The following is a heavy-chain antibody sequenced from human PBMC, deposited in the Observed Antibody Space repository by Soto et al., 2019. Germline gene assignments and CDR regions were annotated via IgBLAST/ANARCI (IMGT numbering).Heavy chain of an antibody. CDR1: GFTFSSYG. CDR3: ATSDHSYGMDV. J-gene: IGHJ6*02. CDR2: ISYDGSNK. V-gene: IGHV3-30*03. D-gene: IGHD3-16*01. Sequence: QVQLVESGGGVVQPGRSLRLSCAASGFTFSSYGMHWVRQAPGKGLEWGAVISYDGSNKYYADSVKGRFTISRDNSKNTLYLQMNSLRAEDTAVYYCATSDHSYGMDVWGQGTTVTVSS.